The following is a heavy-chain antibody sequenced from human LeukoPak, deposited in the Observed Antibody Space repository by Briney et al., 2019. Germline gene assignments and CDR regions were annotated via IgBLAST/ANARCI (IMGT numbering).Heavy chain of an antibody. CDR2: IYYSGST. V-gene: IGHV4-59*08. CDR1: GGSISSYY. D-gene: IGHD6-19*01. J-gene: IGHJ4*02. Sequence: PSETLSLTCTVSGGSISSYYWSWIRQPPGKGLEWIGYIYYSGSTNYNPSLKSRVTISVDTSKNQFSLKLSSVTAADTAVYYCARQNDIAVVSFDYWGQGTLVTVSS. CDR3: ARQNDIAVVSFDY.